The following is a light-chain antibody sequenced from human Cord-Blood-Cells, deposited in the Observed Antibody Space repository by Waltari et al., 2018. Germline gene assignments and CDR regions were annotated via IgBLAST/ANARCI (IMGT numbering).Light chain of an antibody. CDR2: DAS. CDR3: QQYDNLPPYT. CDR1: QDISNY. J-gene: IGKJ2*01. V-gene: IGKV1-33*01. Sequence: DLQLTQSPSSMSASVGDRVNITCQASQDISNYLNWDQQKPGKAPKLLIYDASNLETGVPSRFSGSGSGTDFTFTISSLQPEDIATYYCQQYDNLPPYTFGQGTKLEIK.